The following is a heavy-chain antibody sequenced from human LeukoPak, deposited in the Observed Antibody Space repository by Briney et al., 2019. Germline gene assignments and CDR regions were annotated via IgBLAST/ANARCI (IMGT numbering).Heavy chain of an antibody. J-gene: IGHJ3*02. CDR2: IRFDGTIK. V-gene: IGHV3-30*02. CDR3: AKDFVIVGNDALDT. D-gene: IGHD1-26*01. Sequence: GGSLRLSCAASGFSFSDYGMQWVRQAPGKGLEWVAFIRFDGTIKYYADSVKGRFTISRDNSRNTLYLQMNSLRAEDTAVYYCAKDFVIVGNDALDTWGQGTMVSVSS. CDR1: GFSFSDYG.